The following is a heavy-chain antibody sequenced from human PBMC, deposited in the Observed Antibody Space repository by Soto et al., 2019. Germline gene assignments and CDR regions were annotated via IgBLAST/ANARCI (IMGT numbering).Heavy chain of an antibody. D-gene: IGHD2-8*01. Sequence: SETLSLTCAVYGGSFSDNYWSWIRQPPGKGLEWIGEISHSGRTIYNPSLKSRVTISIDTSKKQFSLKLSSVTAADTALYYCARGTNSVWWSDPWGQGTLVTVSS. CDR3: ARGTNSVWWSDP. J-gene: IGHJ5*02. CDR1: GGSFSDNY. CDR2: ISHSGRT. V-gene: IGHV4-34*01.